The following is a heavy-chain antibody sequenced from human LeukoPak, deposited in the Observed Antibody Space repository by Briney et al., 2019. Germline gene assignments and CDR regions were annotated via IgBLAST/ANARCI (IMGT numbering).Heavy chain of an antibody. CDR2: INHSGST. CDR1: GFTFNNYA. V-gene: IGHV4-34*01. J-gene: IGHJ5*02. D-gene: IGHD2-2*01. CDR3: ARMVPAAMSYRWFDP. Sequence: PGGSLRLSCAASGFTFNNYAMNWVRQPLGKGLEWIGEINHSGSTNYNPSLKSRVTISVDTSKNQFSLKLSSVTAADTAVYYCARMVPAAMSYRWFDPWGQGTLVTVSS.